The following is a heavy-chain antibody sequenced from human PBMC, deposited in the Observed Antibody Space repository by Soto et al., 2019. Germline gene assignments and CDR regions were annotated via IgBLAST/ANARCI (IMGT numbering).Heavy chain of an antibody. J-gene: IGHJ4*02. D-gene: IGHD3-3*01. CDR2: INHSGST. CDR3: ARGFLEALTPAVFDF. CDR1: GGSFSGHY. V-gene: IGHV4-34*01. Sequence: QLQLQQWGAGLLKPSETLSLTCAVYGGSFSGHYWSWIRQPPGKGLEWIGEINHSGSTNYNPSLKSRVTISVDTSKNQFSLKLSSVTAADTAVYYYARGFLEALTPAVFDFWGQGILVTVSS.